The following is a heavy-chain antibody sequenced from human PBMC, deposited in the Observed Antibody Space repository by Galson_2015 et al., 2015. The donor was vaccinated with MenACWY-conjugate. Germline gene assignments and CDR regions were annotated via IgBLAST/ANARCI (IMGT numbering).Heavy chain of an antibody. J-gene: IGHJ6*02. Sequence: SLRLSCAASGFTFSSYAMDWVRQAPGKGLEYVSVVSSDGETKAYADSLKGRFTISRDNSKNTLYLQMSSLRPEDTAVYYCVRGVGPPLSYYCGLDVWGQGTTVTVSS. CDR3: VRGVGPPLSYYCGLDV. CDR1: GFTFSSYA. D-gene: IGHD1-26*01. CDR2: VSSDGETK. V-gene: IGHV3-64D*08.